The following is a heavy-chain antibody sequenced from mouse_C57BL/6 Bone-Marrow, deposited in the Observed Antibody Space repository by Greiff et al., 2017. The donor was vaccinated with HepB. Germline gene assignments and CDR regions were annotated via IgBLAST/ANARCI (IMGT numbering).Heavy chain of an antibody. V-gene: IGHV1-82*01. J-gene: IGHJ3*01. D-gene: IGHD1-1*01. CDR1: GYAFSSSW. Sequence: QVQLQQSGPELVKPGASVKISCKASGYAFSSSWMNWVKQRPGKGLEWIGRIYPGDGDTNYNGKFKGKATLTADKSSSTAYMQLSSLTSEDSAVYFCAREDYGSSFAWFAYWGQGTLVTVSA. CDR3: AREDYGSSFAWFAY. CDR2: IYPGDGDT.